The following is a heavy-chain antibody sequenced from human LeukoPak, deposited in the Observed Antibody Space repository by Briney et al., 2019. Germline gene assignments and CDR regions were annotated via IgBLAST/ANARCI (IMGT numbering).Heavy chain of an antibody. V-gene: IGHV3-23*01. Sequence: GGSLRLSCAASGFTFQNYAMSWVRQAPGKGLEWASSISGSGPSTDYADSVKGRFTISRDNSKNKLYLQMNSLKTEDTALYYCARDLTLFGVSISHYNGLDVWGQGTTVTVSS. CDR1: GFTFQNYA. J-gene: IGHJ6*02. D-gene: IGHD3-3*01. CDR2: ISGSGPST. CDR3: ARDLTLFGVSISHYNGLDV.